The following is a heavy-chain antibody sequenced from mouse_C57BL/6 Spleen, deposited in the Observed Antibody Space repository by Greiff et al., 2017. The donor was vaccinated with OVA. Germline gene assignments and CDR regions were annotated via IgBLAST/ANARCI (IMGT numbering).Heavy chain of an antibody. CDR1: GYTFTNYW. CDR3: ARSDYGSSSYYVDY. CDR2: IYPGGGYT. J-gene: IGHJ2*01. Sequence: QVQLQQSGAELVRPGTSVKMSCKASGYTFTNYWIGWAKQRPGHGLEWIGDIYPGGGYTNYNEKFKGKATLTADKSSSTAYMQFSSLTSEDSAIYYCARSDYGSSSYYVDYWGQGTTLTVSS. D-gene: IGHD1-1*01. V-gene: IGHV1-63*01.